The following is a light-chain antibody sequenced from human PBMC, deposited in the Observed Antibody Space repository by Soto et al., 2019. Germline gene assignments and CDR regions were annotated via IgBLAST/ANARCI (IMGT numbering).Light chain of an antibody. CDR3: QHYNNWPPYT. V-gene: IGKV3-15*01. CDR1: QSVSSN. Sequence: EIVMTQSPATLSVSPGERATLSCRASQSVSSNLAWYQQKPGQAPRVLIYGASTRATGIPARFSGSGYGTEFTLTISSLQSEDFAVYYCQHYNNWPPYTFGQGTKLEIK. CDR2: GAS. J-gene: IGKJ2*01.